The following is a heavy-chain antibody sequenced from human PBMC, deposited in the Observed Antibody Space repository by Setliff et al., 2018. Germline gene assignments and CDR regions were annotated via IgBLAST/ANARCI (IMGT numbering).Heavy chain of an antibody. Sequence: PSETLSLTCTVSDDSISSRHYYWSWIRQPAGKGLEWLGQIYTSWSTNYNPSLKSRVTISLDTSKNQFSLKLSSVTAADTAVYYCARASSGWYSAYYYYMDVWGKGTTVTVS. V-gene: IGHV4-61*09. CDR2: IYTSWST. CDR3: ARASSGWYSAYYYYMDV. D-gene: IGHD6-19*01. J-gene: IGHJ6*03. CDR1: DDSISSRHYY.